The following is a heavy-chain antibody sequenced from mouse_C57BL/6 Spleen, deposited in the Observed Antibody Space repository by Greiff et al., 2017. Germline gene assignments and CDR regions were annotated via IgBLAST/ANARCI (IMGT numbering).Heavy chain of an antibody. CDR2: IYPGSGNT. J-gene: IGHJ1*03. D-gene: IGHD1-1*01. CDR3: ARPYYGSSHWYFDV. V-gene: IGHV1-76*01. CDR1: GYTFTDYY. Sequence: QVQLKESGAELVRPGASVKLSCKASGYTFTDYYINWVKQRPGQGLEWIARIYPGSGNTYYNEKFKGKATLTAEKSSSTAYMQLSSLTSEDSAVYFCARPYYGSSHWYFDVWGTGTTVTVSS.